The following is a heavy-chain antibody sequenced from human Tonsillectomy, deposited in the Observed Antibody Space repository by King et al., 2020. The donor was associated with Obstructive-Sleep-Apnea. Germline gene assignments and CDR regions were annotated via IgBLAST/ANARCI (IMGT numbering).Heavy chain of an antibody. CDR1: GGSIGSISYY. D-gene: IGHD2-2*03. CDR2: INYSGGT. CDR3: ARLDIEYSYRYGMDV. V-gene: IGHV4-39*07. Sequence: LQLQESGPGLVKPSETLSLTCTVSGGSIGSISYYWGCIRQPPGKGLEWIGSINYSGGTYYNPSLRSRVSISVDTSKNQLSLRLTSVTAADTAWYYCARLDIEYSYRYGMDVWGQGTTVTVSS. J-gene: IGHJ6*02.